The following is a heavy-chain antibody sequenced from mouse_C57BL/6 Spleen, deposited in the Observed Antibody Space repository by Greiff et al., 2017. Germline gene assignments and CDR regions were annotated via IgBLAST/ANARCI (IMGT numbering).Heavy chain of an antibody. Sequence: VKLQESGPELVKPGASVKISCKASGYAFSSSWMNWVKQRPGKGLEWIGRIYPGDGDTNYNGKFKGKATLTADKSSSTAYVQLSSLTSEDSAVYFCARSNYYGSSYNFDYWGQGTTLTVSS. CDR1: GYAFSSSW. CDR2: IYPGDGDT. J-gene: IGHJ2*01. CDR3: ARSNYYGSSYNFDY. V-gene: IGHV1-82*01. D-gene: IGHD1-1*01.